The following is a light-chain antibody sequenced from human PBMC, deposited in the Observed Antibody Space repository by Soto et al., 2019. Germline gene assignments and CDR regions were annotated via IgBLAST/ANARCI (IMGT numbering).Light chain of an antibody. CDR1: QSLLHSNGGTC. J-gene: IGKJ2*01. CDR2: RVS. V-gene: IGKV2-30*02. CDR3: MQSTYWPPYT. Sequence: DVVMAQSPLSLPVTLGQPASISCRSSQSLLHSNGGTCLHWFHQRPGQSPRRLIYRVSNRDSGVPVRFSGSGSGTNFPLKISRVEAEDVGIYYCMQSTYWPPYTFGQGTRLEIQ.